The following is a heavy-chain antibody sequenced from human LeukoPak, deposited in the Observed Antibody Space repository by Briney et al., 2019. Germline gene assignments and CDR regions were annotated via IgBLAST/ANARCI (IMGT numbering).Heavy chain of an antibody. CDR1: GFTFSNYN. V-gene: IGHV3-21*01. CDR3: ARDLSGVAGYTYGRGIDY. Sequence: GGSLRLSCAASGFTFSNYNINWVRQAPGKGLEWVSSISGSGSDIYYADSVKGRFTISRDNAKNSLYLQMNSLRAEDAAVYYCARDLSGVAGYTYGRGIDYWGQGTLVTVSS. D-gene: IGHD5-18*01. J-gene: IGHJ4*02. CDR2: ISGSGSDI.